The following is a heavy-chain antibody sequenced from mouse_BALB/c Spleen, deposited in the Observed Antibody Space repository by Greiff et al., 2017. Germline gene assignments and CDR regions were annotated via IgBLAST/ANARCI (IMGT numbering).Heavy chain of an antibody. J-gene: IGHJ1*01. CDR2: ISDGGSYT. Sequence: DVKLVESGGGLVKPGGSLKLSCAASGFTFSDYYMYWVRQTPEKRLEWVATISDGGSYTYYPDSVKGRFTISRDNAKNNLYLQMSSLKSEDTAMYYCARGVPESGGGWYFDVWGAGTTVTVSS. V-gene: IGHV5-4*02. CDR1: GFTFSDYY. CDR3: ARGVPESGGGWYFDV.